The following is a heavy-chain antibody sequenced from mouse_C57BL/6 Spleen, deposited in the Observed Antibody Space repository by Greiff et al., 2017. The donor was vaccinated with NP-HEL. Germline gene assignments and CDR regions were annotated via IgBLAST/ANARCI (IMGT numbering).Heavy chain of an antibody. Sequence: EVMLVESGGGLVKPGGSLKLSCAASGFTFSDYGMHWVRQAPEKGLEWVAYISSGSSTIYYADTVKGRFTISRDNAKNTMFLQMTSLRSEDTAMYDCARGGQDHGYDYAMDYWGQGTSVTVSS. CDR1: GFTFSDYG. CDR2: ISSGSSTI. D-gene: IGHD1-2*01. J-gene: IGHJ4*01. CDR3: ARGGQDHGYDYAMDY. V-gene: IGHV5-17*01.